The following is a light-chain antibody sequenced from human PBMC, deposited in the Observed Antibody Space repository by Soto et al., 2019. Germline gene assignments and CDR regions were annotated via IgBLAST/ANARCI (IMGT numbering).Light chain of an antibody. V-gene: IGLV2-14*01. CDR3: SSYTSSIPYV. Sequence: QSALTQPASVPGSPGQSITISCTGTSSDVGGYNYVSWYQQYPGKAPKLMIYDVSNRPSGVSNRFSGSKSGNTASLTISGLQAEDEADYYCSSYTSSIPYVFGTGTKVTVL. CDR1: SSDVGGYNY. J-gene: IGLJ1*01. CDR2: DVS.